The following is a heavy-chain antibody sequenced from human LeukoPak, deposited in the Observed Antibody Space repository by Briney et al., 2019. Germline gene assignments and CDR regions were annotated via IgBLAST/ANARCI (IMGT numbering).Heavy chain of an antibody. D-gene: IGHD6-13*01. V-gene: IGHV4-38-2*02. CDR1: GYSISSGYY. J-gene: IGHJ5*02. CDR2: IYHSGST. Sequence: SETLSLTCAVSGYSISSGYYWGWIRQPPGKGLEWIGSIYHSGSTYYNPSLKSRVTISVDTSKNQFSLKLSSVTAADTAVYYCARDLSQESSSWQPTGIDPWGQGTLVTVSS. CDR3: ARDLSQESSSWQPTGIDP.